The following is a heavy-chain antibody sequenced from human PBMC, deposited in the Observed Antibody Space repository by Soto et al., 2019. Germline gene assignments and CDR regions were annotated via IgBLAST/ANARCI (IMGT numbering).Heavy chain of an antibody. CDR1: GYTFTSYA. D-gene: IGHD2-8*01. J-gene: IGHJ6*03. CDR3: ARGMMVCTNAVCYSYSYSYLGV. V-gene: IGHV1-3*01. Sequence: QVQLVQSGAEVKKPGASVKVSCKAPGYTFTSYAIHWVRQAPGQRLEWMGWIDAGNGNTRYSQKFQGRVTITRDTSASKGYMELSSLTSEDTAVYYCARGMMVCTNAVCYSYSYSYLGVWGKGTPVTVSS. CDR2: IDAGNGNT.